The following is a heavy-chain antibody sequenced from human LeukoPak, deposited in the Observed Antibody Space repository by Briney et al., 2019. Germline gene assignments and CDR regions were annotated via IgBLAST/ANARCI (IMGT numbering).Heavy chain of an antibody. CDR3: ARAFYSYFDY. CDR1: GLSFRSSW. Sequence: PGGSLRLSCAASGLSFRSSWMSWIRQAPGKGLERVANINQDGSEKYYVDSVKGRFTISRDNAKNSLYLQMNSLRVEDTAVYYCARAFYSYFDYWGQGTLVVVST. CDR2: INQDGSEK. V-gene: IGHV3-7*03. J-gene: IGHJ4*02. D-gene: IGHD2/OR15-2a*01.